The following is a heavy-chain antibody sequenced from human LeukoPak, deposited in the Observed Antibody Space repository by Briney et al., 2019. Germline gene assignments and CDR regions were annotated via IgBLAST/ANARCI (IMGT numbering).Heavy chain of an antibody. CDR1: GYTFTSYA. CDR3: ARGGEYQLLNYYYYYGMDV. D-gene: IGHD2-2*01. CDR2: INTNTGNP. V-gene: IGHV7-4-1*02. J-gene: IGHJ6*02. Sequence: ASVKVSCKASGYTFTSYAMNWVRQAPGQGLEWMGWINTNTGNPTYAQGFTGRFVFSLDTSVSTAYLQISSPKAEDTAVYYCARGGEYQLLNYYYYYGMDVWGQGTTVTVSS.